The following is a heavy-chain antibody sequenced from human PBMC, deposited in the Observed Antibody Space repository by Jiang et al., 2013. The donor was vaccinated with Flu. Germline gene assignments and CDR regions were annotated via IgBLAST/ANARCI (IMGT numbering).Heavy chain of an antibody. CDR2: IYYSGST. V-gene: IGHV4-39*01. D-gene: IGHD6-6*01. Sequence: SLTRTVSGGSISSTSYYWGWIRQPPGKGLEWIGSIYYSGSTYYNPSLKSRVTISVDTSKNQFSLKLSSVTAADTAVYYCARPDSSAGLAFDIWGQGTMVTVSS. J-gene: IGHJ3*02. CDR1: GGSISSTSYY. CDR3: ARPDSSAGLAFDI.